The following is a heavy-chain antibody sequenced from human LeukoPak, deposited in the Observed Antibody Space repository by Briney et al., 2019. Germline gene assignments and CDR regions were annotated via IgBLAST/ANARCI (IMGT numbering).Heavy chain of an antibody. D-gene: IGHD5-12*01. CDR1: GFTFSSYW. J-gene: IGHJ4*02. Sequence: WGSLRLSCAASGFTFSSYWMSWVRQAPGKGLEWVANIKQDGSEKYYVDSVKGRFTISRDNAKNSLYLQMNSLRAEDTAVYYCARQRGYSGYEMFDYWGQGTLVTVSS. CDR2: IKQDGSEK. CDR3: ARQRGYSGYEMFDY. V-gene: IGHV3-7*01.